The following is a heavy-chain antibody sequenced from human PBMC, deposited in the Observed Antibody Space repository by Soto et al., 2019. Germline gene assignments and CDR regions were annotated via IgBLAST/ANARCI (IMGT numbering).Heavy chain of an antibody. J-gene: IGHJ1*01. D-gene: IGHD6-13*01. V-gene: IGHV4-4*02. CDR2: IYESGST. CDR1: GVSISTANW. CDR3: ASGRSRSWLRLFHH. Sequence: SETLSLTCAVSGVSISTANWWSWVRQPPGKGLEWIGEIYESGSTNYNPSLKSRVAISLDKSKNQFSLKLSSVTAADTAVYYCASGRSRSWLRLFHHWAQGTLVTVSS.